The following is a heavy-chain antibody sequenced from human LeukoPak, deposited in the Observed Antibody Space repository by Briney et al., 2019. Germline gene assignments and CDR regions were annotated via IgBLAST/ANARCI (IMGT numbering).Heavy chain of an antibody. D-gene: IGHD3-10*01. CDR2: INSDGSST. V-gene: IGHV3-74*01. CDR1: GFTFSSYW. CDR3: ARDGDYYGSGSYSYFDY. J-gene: IGHJ4*02. Sequence: GGALRLSCAASGFTFSSYWMHWVRQAPGKGLVWVSRINSDGSSTSYADSVKGRFTISRDNAKNTLYLQMNSLRAEDTAVYYCARDGDYYGSGSYSYFDYWGQGTLVTVS.